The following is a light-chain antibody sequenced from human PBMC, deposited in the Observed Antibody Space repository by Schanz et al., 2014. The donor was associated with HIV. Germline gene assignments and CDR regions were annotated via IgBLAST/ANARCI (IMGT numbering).Light chain of an antibody. V-gene: IGLV1-44*01. CDR1: SSNIGSNT. Sequence: QSVLTQPPSASGTPGQRVTISCSGSSSNIGSNTVNWYQQLPGTAPKLLIYSNNQRPSGVPDRFSGSKSGTSASLAISGLQSEDEADYCCAVWDDSLSGYVFGTGTKLTVL. CDR2: SNN. J-gene: IGLJ1*01. CDR3: AVWDDSLSGYV.